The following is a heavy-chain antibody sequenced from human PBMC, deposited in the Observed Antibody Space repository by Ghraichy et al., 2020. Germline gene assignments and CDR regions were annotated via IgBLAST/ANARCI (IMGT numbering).Heavy chain of an antibody. Sequence: GESLRLSCAASGFSINNYGIHWVRQAPGKGLEWVAIMWSDGSKEYYADSVKGRFTISRDNSNTLYLQMNSLRAEDTAVYYCARGRHCTGGTCYFDYWGQGTLVTVSS. CDR1: GFSINNYG. J-gene: IGHJ4*02. CDR3: ARGRHCTGGTCYFDY. V-gene: IGHV3-33*01. CDR2: MWSDGSKE. D-gene: IGHD2-8*02.